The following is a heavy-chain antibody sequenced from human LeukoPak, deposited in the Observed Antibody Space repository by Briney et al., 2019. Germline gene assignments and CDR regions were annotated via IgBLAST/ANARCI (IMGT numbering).Heavy chain of an antibody. CDR2: IYYSGST. J-gene: IGHJ6*03. V-gene: IGHV4-59*11. CDR3: ARTNYYDSSGYRYYYYYYYMDV. CDR1: GGSISSHY. Sequence: SETLSLTCTVSGGSISSHYWGWIRQPPGKGLEWIGYIYYSGSTNYNPSLKSRVTISVDTSKNQFSLKLSSVTAADTAVYYCARTNYYDSSGYRYYYYYYYMDVWGKGTTVTVSS. D-gene: IGHD3-22*01.